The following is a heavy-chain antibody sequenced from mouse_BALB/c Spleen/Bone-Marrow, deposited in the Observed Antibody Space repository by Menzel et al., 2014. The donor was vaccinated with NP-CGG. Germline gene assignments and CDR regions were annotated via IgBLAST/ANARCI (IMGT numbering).Heavy chain of an antibody. CDR1: GYTFTRYW. J-gene: IGHJ4*01. Sequence: QVHVKQSGAELAKPGASVKMSCKASGYTFTRYWMHWVKQGPGQGLEWIGYINPSTGDTEYNQKFKDKATLTADMSSSTACMQLSRLTSEDSAVYYCARGNYEAMDSWGQGTSVTVSS. CDR3: ARGNYEAMDS. CDR2: INPSTGDT. V-gene: IGHV1-7*01. D-gene: IGHD2-1*01.